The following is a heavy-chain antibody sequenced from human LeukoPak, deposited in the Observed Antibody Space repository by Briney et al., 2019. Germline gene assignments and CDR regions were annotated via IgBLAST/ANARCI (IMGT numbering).Heavy chain of an antibody. Sequence: SETLSLTCTVSGGSISSSSYYWSWIRQPPGKGLEWIGEINHSGSTNYNPSLKSRVTISVDTSKNQFSLKLSSVTAADTAVYYCARAAWYSSGWLDYWGQGTLVTVSS. CDR3: ARAAWYSSGWLDY. CDR1: GGSISSSSYY. D-gene: IGHD6-19*01. J-gene: IGHJ4*02. CDR2: INHSGST. V-gene: IGHV4-39*07.